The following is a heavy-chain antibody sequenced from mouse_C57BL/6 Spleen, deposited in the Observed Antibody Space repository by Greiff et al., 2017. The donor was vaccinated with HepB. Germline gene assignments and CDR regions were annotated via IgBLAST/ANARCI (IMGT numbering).Heavy chain of an antibody. CDR3: ARGDGYLLAWFAY. V-gene: IGHV3-1*01. CDR2: ISYSGST. CDR1: GYSITSGYD. D-gene: IGHD2-3*01. Sequence: VQLQQSGPGMVKPSQSLSLTCTVTGYSITSGYDWHWIRHFPGNKLEWMGYISYSGSTNYNPSLKSRISITHDTSKNHFFLKLNSVTTEDTATYYCARGDGYLLAWFAYWGQGTLVTVSA. J-gene: IGHJ3*01.